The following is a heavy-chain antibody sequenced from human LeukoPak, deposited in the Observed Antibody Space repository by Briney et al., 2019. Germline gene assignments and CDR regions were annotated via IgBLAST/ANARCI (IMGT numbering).Heavy chain of an antibody. J-gene: IGHJ6*02. CDR3: ALIAVAGTRDYYGMDV. Sequence: PGGSLRLSCTASGFTFSSYWMSWVRQAPGKGLEWVANIKQDGSEKDYVDSVKGRFTISRDNSKNTLYLQMNSLRAEDTAVYYCALIAVAGTRDYYGMDVWGQGTTVTVSS. CDR2: IKQDGSEK. CDR1: GFTFSSYW. V-gene: IGHV3-7*03. D-gene: IGHD6-19*01.